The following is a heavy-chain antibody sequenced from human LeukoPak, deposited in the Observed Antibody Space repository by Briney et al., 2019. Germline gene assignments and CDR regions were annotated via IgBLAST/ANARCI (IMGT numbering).Heavy chain of an antibody. D-gene: IGHD2-2*01. CDR2: ITPIFGTA. J-gene: IGHJ5*02. V-gene: IGHV1-69*13. CDR3: ASPGYCSSTSCLDWDWFDP. Sequence: GASVKVSCKASGGTFSSYAISWVRQAPGQGLEWMGGITPIFGTANYAQKFQGRVTITADESTSTAYMELSSLRSEDTAVYYCASPGYCSSTSCLDWDWFDPWGQGTLVTVSS. CDR1: GGTFSSYA.